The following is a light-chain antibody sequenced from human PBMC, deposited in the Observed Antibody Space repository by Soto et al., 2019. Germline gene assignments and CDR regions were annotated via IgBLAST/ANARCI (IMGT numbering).Light chain of an antibody. CDR3: QQRNYWQVT. CDR2: GAS. V-gene: IGKV3D-20*02. CDR1: PSVSGSN. J-gene: IGKJ5*01. Sequence: EIVLTQSPGTLSLSPVERATLSCRASPSVSGSNLAWYQQKPGQAPRLVIYGASSRATGIPDRFSGSGSGTDFTLTISRLEPEDFAIYYCQQRNYWQVTFGQGTRLEIK.